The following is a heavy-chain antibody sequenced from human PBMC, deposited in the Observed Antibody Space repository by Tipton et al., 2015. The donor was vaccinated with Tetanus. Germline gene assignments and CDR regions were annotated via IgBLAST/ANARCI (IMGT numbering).Heavy chain of an antibody. V-gene: IGHV4-61*01. Sequence: TLSLTCTVFGGPVSSGSYYWAWIRQPPGKGLEYIGYILYGASTHYNPSLKSRVTISVDTSKNQFSLNLSSVTAADTAVYYCARSGYYSRAYYHYRMDVWGQGTTVSVSS. CDR1: GGPVSSGSYY. CDR2: ILYGAST. CDR3: ARSGYYSRAYYHYRMDV. D-gene: IGHD3-9*01. J-gene: IGHJ6*02.